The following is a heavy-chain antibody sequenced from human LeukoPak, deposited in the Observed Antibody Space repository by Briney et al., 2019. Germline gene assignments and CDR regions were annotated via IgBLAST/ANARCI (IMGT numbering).Heavy chain of an antibody. CDR3: AIDNSVGDDAWWFNP. CDR2: ISPSGGST. CDR1: LYTLTRYL. V-gene: IGHV1-46*01. D-gene: IGHD1-26*01. Sequence: GGSVKLSCKAFLYTLTRYLIHGVRQAPGQEPEWMGVISPSGGSTLYAQKFKGRVALTRHIPTRTHYLELRSLRSEDTAVYYCAIDNSVGDDAWWFNPWGQGTLVTVFS. J-gene: IGHJ5*02.